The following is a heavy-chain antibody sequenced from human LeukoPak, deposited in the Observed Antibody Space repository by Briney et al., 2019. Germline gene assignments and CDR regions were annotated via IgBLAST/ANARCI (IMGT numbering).Heavy chain of an antibody. CDR3: ARPIASQESGSFAN. CDR1: GFTVSSNY. CDR2: IYSGGST. Sequence: PGGSLSLSCAASGFTVSSNYMSWVRQAPGKGLEWVSVIYSGGSTYYADSVKGRFTISRDNSKNTLYLQMNSLRAEDTAVYYCARPIASQESGSFANWGQGTLVTVSS. V-gene: IGHV3-53*01. D-gene: IGHD1-1*01. J-gene: IGHJ4*02.